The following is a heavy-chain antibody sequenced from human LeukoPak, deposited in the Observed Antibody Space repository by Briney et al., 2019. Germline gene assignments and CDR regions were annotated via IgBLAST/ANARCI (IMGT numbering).Heavy chain of an antibody. Sequence: GASVKVSCKASGHTFTSYYMHWVRQAPGQGLEWMGIINPSGGSTSYAQKFQGRVTMTRDTSTSTVYMELSSLRSEDTAVYYCASLVVPAAILDYGMDVWGQGTTVTVSS. V-gene: IGHV1-46*01. CDR1: GHTFTSYY. CDR2: INPSGGST. J-gene: IGHJ6*02. CDR3: ASLVVPAAILDYGMDV. D-gene: IGHD2-2*01.